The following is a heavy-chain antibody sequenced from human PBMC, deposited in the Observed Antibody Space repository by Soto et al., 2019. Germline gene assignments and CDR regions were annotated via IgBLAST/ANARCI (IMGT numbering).Heavy chain of an antibody. D-gene: IGHD3-22*01. CDR1: GGTFSSYA. CDR2: IIPIFGTA. CDR3: ARANYYDIFADY. V-gene: IGHV1-69*13. Sequence: SVKVSCKASGGTFSSYAISWLRQAPGQGLEWMGGIIPIFGTANYAQKFQGRVTITAEESTSTAYMELSSLRSEDTAVYYCARANYYDIFADYWGQGTLVIVSS. J-gene: IGHJ4*02.